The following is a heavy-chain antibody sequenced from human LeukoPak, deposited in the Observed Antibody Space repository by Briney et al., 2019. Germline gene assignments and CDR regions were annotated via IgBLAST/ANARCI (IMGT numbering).Heavy chain of an antibody. J-gene: IGHJ3*02. V-gene: IGHV1-18*04. CDR2: ISAYNGNT. CDR1: GYTFTSYG. Sequence: GASVKVSCKASGYTFTSYGISWVRQAPGQGLEWMGWISAYNGNTNYAQKLQGRATMTTDTSTSTAYMELRSLRSDDTAVYYCARDCLRLGLGVGGSCYSGRDAFDIWGQGTMVTVSS. D-gene: IGHD2-15*01. CDR3: ARDCLRLGLGVGGSCYSGRDAFDI.